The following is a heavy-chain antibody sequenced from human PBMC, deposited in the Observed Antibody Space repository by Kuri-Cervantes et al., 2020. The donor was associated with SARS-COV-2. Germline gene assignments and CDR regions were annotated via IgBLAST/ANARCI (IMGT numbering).Heavy chain of an antibody. Sequence: GESLKISCAASGFTFSIYSMNWVRQAPGKGLEWVSSISSSSSYIYYADSVKGRFTISRDNAKNSLYLQMNSLRAEDTAVYYCAREGELRAFDIWGQGTMVTVSS. CDR2: ISSSSSYI. D-gene: IGHD1-26*01. CDR3: AREGELRAFDI. J-gene: IGHJ3*02. CDR1: GFTFSIYS. V-gene: IGHV3-21*01.